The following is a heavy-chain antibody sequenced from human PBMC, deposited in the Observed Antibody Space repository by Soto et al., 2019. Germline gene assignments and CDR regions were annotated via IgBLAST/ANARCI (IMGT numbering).Heavy chain of an antibody. CDR3: ARDRGVQQWLVGYYYYCMDV. V-gene: IGHV1-3*01. CDR2: INAGNGNT. J-gene: IGHJ6*02. Sequence: QVQLVQSGAEVKKPGASVKVSCKASGYTFTSYAMHWVRQAPGQRLEWMGWINAGNGNTKYSQKFQGRVTITRDTAASTAYMELSSLRYEDTAVYYCARDRGVQQWLVGYYYYCMDVWGQGTTVTVSS. CDR1: GYTFTSYA. D-gene: IGHD6-19*01.